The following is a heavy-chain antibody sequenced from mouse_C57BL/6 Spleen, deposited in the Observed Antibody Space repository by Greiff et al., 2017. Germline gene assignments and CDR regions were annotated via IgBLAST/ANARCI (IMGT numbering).Heavy chain of an antibody. D-gene: IGHD1-1*01. J-gene: IGHJ2*01. CDR3: AIDTTVVPDG. V-gene: IGHV1-74*01. Sequence: QVHVKQSGAELVKPGASVKLSCKASGYTFTSYWMHWVKQRPGQGLEWIGRIHPSDSDTNYNPKFKGKATLTVDTSSSTAYMQLSSLTSKDSAVCYCAIDTTVVPDGWGKGATLTVSS. CDR2: IHPSDSDT. CDR1: GYTFTSYW.